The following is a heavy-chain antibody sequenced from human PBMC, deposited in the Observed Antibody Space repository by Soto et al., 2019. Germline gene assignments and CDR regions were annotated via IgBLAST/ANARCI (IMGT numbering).Heavy chain of an antibody. CDR1: GYTFTSYG. V-gene: IGHV1-18*01. CDR2: ISAYNGNT. J-gene: IGHJ4*02. D-gene: IGHD2-15*01. Sequence: GASVKVSCKASGYTFTSYGISWVRQAPGQGLEWMGWISAYNGNTNYAQKLQGRVTMTTDTSTSTAYMELSSLRVEDTAVYYCARGGQTRYCTGDSCYSLDYWGQGMLVTVSS. CDR3: ARGGQTRYCTGDSCYSLDY.